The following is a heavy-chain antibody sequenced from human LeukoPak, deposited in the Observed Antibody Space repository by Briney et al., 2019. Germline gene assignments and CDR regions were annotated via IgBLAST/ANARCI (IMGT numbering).Heavy chain of an antibody. J-gene: IGHJ4*02. D-gene: IGHD6-25*01. CDR1: GGSLSSYY. CDR2: IYYSGST. CDR3: ARVNNTSSEFFDY. Sequence: PSETLSLTCTVSGGSLSSYYWRWIRQPPGRGLERIGYIYYSGSTNYNPSLKSRVTISVDTSKNQFSLKLISVTAADTAVYYCARVNNTSSEFFDYWGQGTLVTVSS. V-gene: IGHV4-59*01.